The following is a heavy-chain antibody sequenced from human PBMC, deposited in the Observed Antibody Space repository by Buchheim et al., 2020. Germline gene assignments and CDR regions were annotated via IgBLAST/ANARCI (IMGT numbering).Heavy chain of an antibody. CDR1: GFTFSSYA. D-gene: IGHD6-19*01. J-gene: IGHJ4*02. CDR2: ISYDGSNK. V-gene: IGHV3-30*04. CDR3: ARDPSKTAVAVYYYFDY. Sequence: QVQLVESGGGVVQPGRSLRLSCAASGFTFSSYAMHWVRQAPGKGLEWVAVISYDGSNKYYADSVKGRFTISRDNSKNTLYLQMNSLRAEDTAVYYCARDPSKTAVAVYYYFDYWGQGTL.